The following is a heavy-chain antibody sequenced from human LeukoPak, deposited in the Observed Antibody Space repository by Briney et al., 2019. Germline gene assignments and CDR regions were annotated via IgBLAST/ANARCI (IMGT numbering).Heavy chain of an antibody. V-gene: IGHV3-48*04. CDR1: GFTFSSNS. CDR2: ISSSRTTI. J-gene: IGHJ5*02. D-gene: IGHD1-26*01. Sequence: GGSLRLSCAASGFTFSSNSMNWVRQAPGKGLEWVSYISSSRTTIYYADSVKGRFTISRDNAKNSLYLQMNGLRAEDTAVYYCARITSGSYHNWFDPWGQGTLLTVSS. CDR3: ARITSGSYHNWFDP.